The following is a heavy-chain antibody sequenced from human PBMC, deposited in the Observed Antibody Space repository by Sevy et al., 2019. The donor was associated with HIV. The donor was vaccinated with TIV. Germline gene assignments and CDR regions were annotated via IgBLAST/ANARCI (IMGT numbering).Heavy chain of an antibody. CDR3: AKDHDNNWFDP. CDR2: ISSSGTST. D-gene: IGHD3-9*01. V-gene: IGHV3-23*01. Sequence: GGSLRLSCAASGFTFSSYWMSWVRQAPGKGLKWVSTISSSGTSTYYADSVKGRFTISRDNSKNTLYLQMNSLRAEDTAIYFCAKDHDNNWFDPWGQGTLVTVSS. J-gene: IGHJ5*02. CDR1: GFTFSSYW.